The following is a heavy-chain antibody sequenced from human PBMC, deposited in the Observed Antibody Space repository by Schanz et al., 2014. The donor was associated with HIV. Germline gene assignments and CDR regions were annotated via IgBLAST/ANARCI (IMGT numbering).Heavy chain of an antibody. CDR1: GFTFSSHW. V-gene: IGHV3-74*01. CDR3: AREEVSMIEVVSPWCFDI. CDR2: INSNEGTT. D-gene: IGHD3-22*01. J-gene: IGHJ2*01. Sequence: QLLESGGGLVQPGGLLRLSCAASGFTFSSHWMHWVRQAPGKGLVWVSRINSNEGTTDYADSVKGRFTISRDNSRNTVYLQMDSLRVEDTAVYYCAREEVSMIEVVSPWCFDIWGRGTLVTVSS.